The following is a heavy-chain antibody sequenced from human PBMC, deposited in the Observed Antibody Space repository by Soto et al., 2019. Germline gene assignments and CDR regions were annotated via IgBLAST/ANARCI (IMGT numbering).Heavy chain of an antibody. J-gene: IGHJ6*02. CDR3: AMVDASVTPSPQDL. V-gene: IGHV1-18*01. CDR1: GYTFTRYG. D-gene: IGHD2-8*01. Sequence: QVQLVQSGAEVKNPGASVKVSCKASGYTFTRYGIGWARQAPGQGLEWMGWINTYNGNTNYAQNVQGRVTLTTDTSTSTAYMELRSLRSNDTAIYYCAMVDASVTPSPQDLRGQGTTVIVSS. CDR2: INTYNGNT.